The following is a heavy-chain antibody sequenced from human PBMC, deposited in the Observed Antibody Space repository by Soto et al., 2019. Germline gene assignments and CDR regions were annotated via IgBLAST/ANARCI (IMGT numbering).Heavy chain of an antibody. CDR1: GFSLSTSGVG. D-gene: IGHD3-3*01. CDR3: AHTTFWSGYYVLGGEGNWFDP. V-gene: IGHV2-5*02. CDR2: IYWDDDK. J-gene: IGHJ5*02. Sequence: SGPTLVNPTQTLTLTCTFSGFSLSTSGVGVGWIRQPPGKALEWLALIYWDDDKRYSPSLKSRLTITKDTSKNQVVLTMTNMDPVDTATYYCAHTTFWSGYYVLGGEGNWFDPWGQGTLVTVSS.